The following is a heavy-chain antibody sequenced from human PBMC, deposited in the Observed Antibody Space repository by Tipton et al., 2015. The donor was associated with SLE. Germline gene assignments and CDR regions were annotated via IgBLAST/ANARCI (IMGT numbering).Heavy chain of an antibody. Sequence: TLSLTCTVSGGSISSRSYYWGWIRQPPGKGLEWIGNIYYSGSTYYNPSLKSRVTISVDTSKNQFSLKLRSVTAADTAVYYCASSFPSPLNSYGQGTFDYRGQGTQVTVSS. V-gene: IGHV4-39*07. CDR1: GGSISSRSYY. CDR3: ASSFPSPLNSYGQGTFDY. CDR2: IYYSGST. D-gene: IGHD5-18*01. J-gene: IGHJ4*02.